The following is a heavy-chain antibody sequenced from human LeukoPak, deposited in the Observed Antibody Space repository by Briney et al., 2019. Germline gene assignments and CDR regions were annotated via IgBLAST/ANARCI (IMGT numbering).Heavy chain of an antibody. CDR1: GFTFSSYG. J-gene: IGHJ4*01. CDR2: IWYDGSNK. CDR3: ARALPLYDSSGYYLGSIDY. V-gene: IGHV3-33*01. D-gene: IGHD3-22*01. Sequence: GGSQRLSCAASGFTFSSYGMHWVRQAPGKGLEWVAVIWYDGSNKYYADSVKGRFTISRDNSKNTLYLQMNSLRAEDTAVYYCARALPLYDSSGYYLGSIDYWGPGNLYTVSS.